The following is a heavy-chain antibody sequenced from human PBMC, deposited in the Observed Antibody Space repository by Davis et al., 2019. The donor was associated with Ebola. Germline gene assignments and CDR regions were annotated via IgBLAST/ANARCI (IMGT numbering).Heavy chain of an antibody. CDR1: GFTFSNAW. V-gene: IGHV3-7*01. CDR3: AGPYMQDSNY. J-gene: IGHJ4*02. CDR2: TNPDGSQK. D-gene: IGHD3-16*01. Sequence: PGGSLRLSCAASGFTFSNAWMSWVRQAPGKGPEWVAKTNPDGSQKYYVDSVKGRFTISRDNAKNSLYLQMNSLRAEDTAVYYCAGPYMQDSNYWGQGTLVTVSS.